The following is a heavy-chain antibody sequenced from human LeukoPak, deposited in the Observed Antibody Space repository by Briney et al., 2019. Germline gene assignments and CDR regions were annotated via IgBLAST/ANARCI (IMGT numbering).Heavy chain of an antibody. CDR1: GYAFTSYH. CDR3: ARSDYNDYRGLGF. J-gene: IGHJ4*02. CDR2: IIPSSGST. D-gene: IGHD4-11*01. Sequence: ASVKVSCKSSGYAFTSYHTHWMRQAPGQGLGWMGIIIPSSGSTTYAQKFQGRVTMTRDTSTSTVYMELSSLTSDDTAVYFCARSDYNDYRGLGFWGQGTLVTVSS. V-gene: IGHV1-46*01.